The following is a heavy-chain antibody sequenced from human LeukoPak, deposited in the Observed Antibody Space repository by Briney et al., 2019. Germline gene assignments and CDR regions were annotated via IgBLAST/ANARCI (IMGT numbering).Heavy chain of an antibody. J-gene: IGHJ4*02. D-gene: IGHD1-1*01. CDR1: GYTFAVYY. CDR2: INPNSGDT. V-gene: IGHV1-2*06. Sequence: ASVKVSCKASGYTFAVYYMYWVRQAPGQGLEWMGRINPNSGDTDYAQKFQGRVTMTRDTSISTAYMELSRLRSDDTAVYYRANDSGDWNDGGYWGQGTLVTVSS. CDR3: ANDSGDWNDGGY.